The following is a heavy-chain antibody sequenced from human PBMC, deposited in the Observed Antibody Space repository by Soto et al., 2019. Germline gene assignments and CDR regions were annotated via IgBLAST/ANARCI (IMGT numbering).Heavy chain of an antibody. CDR2: TYYRSKWYN. J-gene: IGHJ4*02. Sequence: SRTLSLTCAISGDRVSSNIAAWNWIRQSPSRGLEWLGRTYYRSKWYNDYAVSVKSRITINPETSKNKFSLQLNSVTPEDKAVYYCGRDTISFGGVFVKFDYWGQGTLVTVSS. V-gene: IGHV6-1*01. D-gene: IGHD3-16*02. CDR1: GDRVSSNIAA. CDR3: GRDTISFGGVFVKFDY.